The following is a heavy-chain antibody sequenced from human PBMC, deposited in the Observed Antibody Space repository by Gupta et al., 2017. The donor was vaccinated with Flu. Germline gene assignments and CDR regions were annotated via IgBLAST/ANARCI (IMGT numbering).Heavy chain of an antibody. V-gene: IGHV3-73*01. D-gene: IGHD4-17*01. CDR2: IRSKANSYAT. CDR1: GFTVSGSV. CDR3: APYDYGDYTVFAY. J-gene: IGHJ4*02. Sequence: EVQLVESGGGLVQPGGSLKLSCAASGFTVSGSVMHWVRQVSGKGLEWVGRIRSKANSYATAYAASVRGRLTISRDDSKNTAYLQMNILKTEDTAVYYCAPYDYGDYTVFAYWGQGTLLTVAS.